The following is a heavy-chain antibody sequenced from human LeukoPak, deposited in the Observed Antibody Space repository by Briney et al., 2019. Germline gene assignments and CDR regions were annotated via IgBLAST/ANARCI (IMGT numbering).Heavy chain of an antibody. J-gene: IGHJ4*02. CDR3: ARGIAAAGTYSDY. Sequence: TPSETLSLTCTVSGGSISSYYWSWIRQPPGKGLEWIGYIYYSGSTNYNPSLKSRVTISVDTSKNQFSLKLSSVTAADTAVYYCARGIAAAGTYSDYWGQGTLVTVSS. D-gene: IGHD6-13*01. V-gene: IGHV4-59*08. CDR2: IYYSGST. CDR1: GGSISSYY.